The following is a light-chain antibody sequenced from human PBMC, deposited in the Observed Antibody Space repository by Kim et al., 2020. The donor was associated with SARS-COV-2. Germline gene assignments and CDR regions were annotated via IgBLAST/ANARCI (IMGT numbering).Light chain of an antibody. CDR2: GAS. CDR3: QQYGRSWT. CDR1: ECVSSNN. J-gene: IGKJ1*01. Sequence: ETVLTQSPGTLSLSPGERATLSCRASECVSSNNLAWYQQKPGQAPRLLIYGASSRATGIPERFSGSGSGTDFTLTISRLETEDFAVFYCQQYGRSWTFGQGTKVDIK. V-gene: IGKV3-20*01.